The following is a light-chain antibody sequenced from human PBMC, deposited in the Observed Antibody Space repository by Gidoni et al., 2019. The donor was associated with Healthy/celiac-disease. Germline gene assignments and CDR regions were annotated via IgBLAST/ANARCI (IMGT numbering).Light chain of an antibody. V-gene: IGKV1-39*01. CDR3: QQSYSTPLWT. J-gene: IGKJ1*01. Sequence: SFYSASVGDRVTITCRASQSISSYLNWYQQKPGKAPKLLIYAASSLQSGVPSRFSGSGSGTDFTLTISSLQPEDFATYYCQQSYSTPLWTFGQGTKVEIK. CDR1: QSISSY. CDR2: AAS.